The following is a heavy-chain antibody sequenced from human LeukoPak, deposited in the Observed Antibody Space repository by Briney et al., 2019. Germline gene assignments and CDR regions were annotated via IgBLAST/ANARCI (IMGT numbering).Heavy chain of an antibody. CDR2: IYYSGST. V-gene: IGHV4-59*08. J-gene: IGHJ5*02. CDR1: GGSISSYY. D-gene: IGHD2-8*02. CDR3: ARHKLARGAIVLGWFDP. Sequence: SETLSLTCTVSGGSISSYYWSWIRQPPGKGLEWIGYIYYSGSTNYNPSLKSRVTISVDTSKNQFSLELSSVTAADTAVYYCARHKLARGAIVLGWFDPWGQGTLVTVSS.